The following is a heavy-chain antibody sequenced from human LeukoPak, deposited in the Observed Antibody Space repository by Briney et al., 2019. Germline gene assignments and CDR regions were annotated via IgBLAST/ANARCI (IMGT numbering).Heavy chain of an antibody. CDR3: ARDLYYDSSGYYFYYYGMDV. J-gene: IGHJ6*02. V-gene: IGHV3-21*01. CDR2: ISRSSNYI. CDR1: GLTFSSYS. Sequence: GGSLRLSCAASGLTFSSYSINWVRQAPGKGLEWVSSISRSSNYIHYADSVKGRFTISRDNAKNSLYLQMNSLRAEDTALYYCARDLYYDSSGYYFYYYGMDVWGQGTTVTVSS. D-gene: IGHD3-22*01.